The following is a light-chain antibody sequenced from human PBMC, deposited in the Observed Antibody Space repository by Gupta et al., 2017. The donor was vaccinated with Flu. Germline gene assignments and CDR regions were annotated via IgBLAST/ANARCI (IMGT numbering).Light chain of an antibody. CDR1: QSVSSSY. V-gene: IGKV3-20*01. J-gene: IGKJ1*01. CDR2: GAS. CDR3: QQYGSSPPDT. Sequence: EIVLTQSPGTLSLSPGERATLSCRASQSVSSSYLAWYQQKPGQAPRLLIYGASSRATGIPDRFSGSGSGTDFTLTISRREPEDFAVYYCQQYGSSPPDTFGQGTKVEIK.